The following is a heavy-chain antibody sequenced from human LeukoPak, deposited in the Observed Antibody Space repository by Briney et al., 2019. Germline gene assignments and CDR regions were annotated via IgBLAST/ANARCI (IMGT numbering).Heavy chain of an antibody. CDR2: ISGYNGNT. CDR3: ARDRDPYSSSNWFDP. V-gene: IGHV1-18*01. Sequence: ASVKVSCKASGYTFTTCGITWVRQAPGQGLEWMGWISGYNGNTNYAQKLQGRVTMTTDTSTSTAYMELRSLRSDDTAVYYCARDRDPYSSSNWFDPWGQGTLVTVSS. D-gene: IGHD6-13*01. J-gene: IGHJ5*02. CDR1: GYTFTTCG.